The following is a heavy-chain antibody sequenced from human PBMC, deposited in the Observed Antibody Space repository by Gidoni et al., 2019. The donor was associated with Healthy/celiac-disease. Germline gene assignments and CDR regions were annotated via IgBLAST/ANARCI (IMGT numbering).Heavy chain of an antibody. Sequence: QVQLQQWGAGLLKPSATLSLTCAVYGGSFSGYSWSCIRQPPGKGLEWIGEINHSGSTNDNPSLKSRVTRAVDTSKNQFSLKLSSVTAADTAVYYCTRDYGGKVFDYWGQGTLVTVSS. D-gene: IGHD4-17*01. CDR2: INHSGST. CDR1: GGSFSGYS. J-gene: IGHJ4*02. CDR3: TRDYGGKVFDY. V-gene: IGHV4-34*01.